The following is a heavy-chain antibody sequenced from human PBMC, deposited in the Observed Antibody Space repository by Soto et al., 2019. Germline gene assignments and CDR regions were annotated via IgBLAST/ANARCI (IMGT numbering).Heavy chain of an antibody. CDR2: XXGXGXXX. CDR3: AKGGYYSLFDI. J-gene: IGHJ3*02. CDR1: GFPFSIYA. Sequence: PGGSLRLSCVASGFPFSIYAMGWVRQTTGKGLEWXSGXXGXGXXXYXXXSVKGRFTISRDNSNNTLSLQMHILRVEDTAVYFCAKGGYYSLFDIWGQGTVVTASS. V-gene: IGHV3-23*01. D-gene: IGHD3-16*01.